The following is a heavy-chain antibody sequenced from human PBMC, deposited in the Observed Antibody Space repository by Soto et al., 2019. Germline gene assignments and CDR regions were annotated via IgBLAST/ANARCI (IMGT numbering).Heavy chain of an antibody. D-gene: IGHD1-20*01. J-gene: IGHJ4*02. CDR3: ARARGITGTFDY. Sequence: KSSENLSLTCTVSGGSISSYYWSWIRQPPGKGLEWIGYIYYSGSTNYNPSLKSRVTISVDTSKNQFSLKLSSVTAADTAVYYCARARGITGTFDYWGQGTLVTVSS. CDR1: GGSISSYY. CDR2: IYYSGST. V-gene: IGHV4-59*01.